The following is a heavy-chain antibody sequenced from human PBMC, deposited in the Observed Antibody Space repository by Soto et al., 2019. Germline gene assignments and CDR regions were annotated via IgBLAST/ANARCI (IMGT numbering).Heavy chain of an antibody. CDR1: GASISSYY. J-gene: IGHJ4*02. Sequence: QVQLQESGPGLVKPSETLSLTCTVSGASISSYYWSWIRQPPGKGLECIGYVYYSGSTNYNPSLKSRVTISVDTSKNQFSLKLSSVTAAYTAMYYCARDTTPSLWGQGTLVTVSS. V-gene: IGHV4-59*01. D-gene: IGHD2-2*01. CDR2: VYYSGST. CDR3: ARDTTPSL.